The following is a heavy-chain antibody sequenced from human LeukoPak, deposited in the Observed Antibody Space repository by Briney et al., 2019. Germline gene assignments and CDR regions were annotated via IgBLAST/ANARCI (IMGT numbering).Heavy chain of an antibody. D-gene: IGHD4/OR15-4a*01. CDR3: ARDADYGPDAFDI. CDR1: GFPVSSNY. Sequence: GESLKISCAASGFPVSSNYMSWVRQAPGKGLEWVSVIYSGGSTYYADSVKGRFTISRDNSKNTLYLQMNSLRAEDTAVYYCARDADYGPDAFDIWGQGTMVTVSS. V-gene: IGHV3-53*01. J-gene: IGHJ3*02. CDR2: IYSGGST.